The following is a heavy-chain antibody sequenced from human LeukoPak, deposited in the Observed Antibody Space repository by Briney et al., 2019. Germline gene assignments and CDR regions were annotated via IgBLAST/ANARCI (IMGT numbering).Heavy chain of an antibody. V-gene: IGHV1-2*02. J-gene: IGHJ4*02. CDR2: INPNSGGT. D-gene: IGHD6-6*01. CDR3: ARARWQLVPYFDS. Sequence: ASVKVSCKASGYTFTDYYMHWVRQAPGQGLEWMGWINPNSGGTNLAQKFQGRVAMTRDTSISTAYMELGSLRSDVTAVYYCARARWQLVPYFDSWGQGTLVTVSS. CDR1: GYTFTDYY.